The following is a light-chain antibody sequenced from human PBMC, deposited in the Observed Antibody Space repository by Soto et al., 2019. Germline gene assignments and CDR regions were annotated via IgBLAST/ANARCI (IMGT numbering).Light chain of an antibody. Sequence: QSVLTQPPSASGTPGQRVTISCSGSSSNIGSNAVNWYRQLPETAPQLLIFNNNQWPSGVPARFSGSKSGTSASLAISGLQSEDEAVYYCASWDDSVVVFGGGTKLTVL. CDR3: ASWDDSVVV. CDR1: SSNIGSNA. J-gene: IGLJ2*01. CDR2: NNN. V-gene: IGLV1-44*01.